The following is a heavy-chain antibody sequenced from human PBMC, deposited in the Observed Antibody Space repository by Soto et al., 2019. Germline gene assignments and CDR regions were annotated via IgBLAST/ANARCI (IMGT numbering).Heavy chain of an antibody. D-gene: IGHD3-10*02. CDR1: GFIFRNYW. J-gene: IGHJ1*01. CDR3: ASGIPKGPLFGDHVG. Sequence: GGSLRLSCAASGFIFRNYWMSWVRQAPGKGLEWVANIKQDGSEKYYVDSVKGRFTISRDNAKNSLYLQMNSLRAEDTAVYYCASGIPKGPLFGDHVGWGQGTLVTVSS. V-gene: IGHV3-7*01. CDR2: IKQDGSEK.